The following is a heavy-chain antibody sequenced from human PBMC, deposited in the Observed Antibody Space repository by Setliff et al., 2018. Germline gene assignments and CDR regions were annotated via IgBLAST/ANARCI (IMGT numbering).Heavy chain of an antibody. CDR2: IYPGDSDT. CDR1: GYSFTSYW. Sequence: GESLKISCKGSGYSFTSYWIGWVRQMPGKGLEWMGIIYPGDSDTRYSPSFQGQVTISADKSISTAYLQWSSLKASDTAMYYCARQARGYYYDSSGYYRASPGYYYMDVWGNGTTVTVSS. D-gene: IGHD3-22*01. V-gene: IGHV5-51*01. CDR3: ARQARGYYYDSSGYYRASPGYYYMDV. J-gene: IGHJ6*03.